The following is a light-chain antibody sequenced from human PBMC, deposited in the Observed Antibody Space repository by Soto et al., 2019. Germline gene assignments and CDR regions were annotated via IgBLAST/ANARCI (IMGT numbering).Light chain of an antibody. CDR2: DTD. CDR1: TGAVTSGRY. V-gene: IGLV7-46*01. CDR3: LLSYSGVRV. J-gene: IGLJ2*01. Sequence: QAVVTQEPSLTVSPGGTVTLTCGSSTGAVTSGRYPYWFQQKPGQAPRTLIYDTDNKHSWTPARFSGSLLGGKAALTLSGAHPEDEADYYCLLSYSGVRVFGGGTQLTV.